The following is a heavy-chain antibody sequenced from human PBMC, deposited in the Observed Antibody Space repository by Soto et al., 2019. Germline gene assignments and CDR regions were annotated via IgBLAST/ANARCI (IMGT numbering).Heavy chain of an antibody. Sequence: QVQLQESGPGLVKPSETLSLTCKVSGTSIRHFYWTWIRQTAGKGLEWIGRIYITGTTSLHPSLKSRVTMSMDTSKNEFSLILTSVTAADTAVYYCVRDRADFSSTYYHYFSVWGRGIQVTVSS. V-gene: IGHV4-4*07. J-gene: IGHJ2*01. CDR1: GTSIRHFY. D-gene: IGHD2-2*01. CDR2: IYITGTT. CDR3: VRDRADFSSTYYHYFSV.